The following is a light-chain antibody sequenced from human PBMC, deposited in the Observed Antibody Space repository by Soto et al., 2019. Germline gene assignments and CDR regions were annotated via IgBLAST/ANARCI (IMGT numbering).Light chain of an antibody. J-gene: IGKJ4*01. Sequence: ERVMAQSPATLSVSPGERVTLCCRASQSVGSNLAWYQQKPGQAPRLLIYGASTRATGIPARFSGSGSGTEFTLTISSLQSEDFAVYYCQQYDNWPPLTFGGGTKVEIK. V-gene: IGKV3-15*01. CDR2: GAS. CDR1: QSVGSN. CDR3: QQYDNWPPLT.